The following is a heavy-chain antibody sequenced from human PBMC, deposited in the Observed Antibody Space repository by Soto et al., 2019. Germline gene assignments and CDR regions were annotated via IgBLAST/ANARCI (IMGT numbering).Heavy chain of an antibody. CDR1: GYTFTSYA. J-gene: IGHJ6*02. CDR2: INAGNGNT. V-gene: IGHV1-3*01. D-gene: IGHD3-3*02. Sequence: ASVKVSCKASGYTFTSYAMHWVRQAPGQRLEWVGWINAGNGNTKYSQKFQGRVTITRDTSASTAYMELSSLRSEDTAVYYCARSIGGIYYYYYYGMDVWGQGTTVTVSS. CDR3: ARSIGGIYYYYYYGMDV.